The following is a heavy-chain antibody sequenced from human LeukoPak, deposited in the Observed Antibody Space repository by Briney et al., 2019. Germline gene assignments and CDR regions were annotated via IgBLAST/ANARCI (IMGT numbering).Heavy chain of an antibody. V-gene: IGHV3-30*18. D-gene: IGHD5-18*01. J-gene: IGHJ4*02. Sequence: PGGSLRLSCAASGFTFSSYGMHWVRQAPGKGLEWVAVISYDGSNKYYADSVKGRFTVSRDNSKNTLYLQMNSLRAEDTAVYYCAKGYSYGYVSDYWGQGTLVTVSS. CDR3: AKGYSYGYVSDY. CDR2: ISYDGSNK. CDR1: GFTFSSYG.